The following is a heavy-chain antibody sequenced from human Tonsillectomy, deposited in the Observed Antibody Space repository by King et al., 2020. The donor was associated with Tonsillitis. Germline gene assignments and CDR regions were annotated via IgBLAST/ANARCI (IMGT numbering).Heavy chain of an antibody. Sequence: QLVQSGAEVRKPGASVKVSCKASGYTFTEFHVHWVRQAPGQGLEWMGWINPNTGATKYAQKFRGKVTLTRDTSISTAYMELTRLGSDDTAMYYCARDLEQEVIVRDHWGQGTLVSVSS. CDR1: GYTFTEFH. V-gene: IGHV1-2*02. D-gene: IGHD1-26*01. CDR3: ARDLEQEVIVRDH. CDR2: INPNTGAT. J-gene: IGHJ4*02.